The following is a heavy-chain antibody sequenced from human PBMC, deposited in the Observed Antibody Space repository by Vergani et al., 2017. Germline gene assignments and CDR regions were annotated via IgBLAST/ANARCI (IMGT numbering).Heavy chain of an antibody. CDR3: TSHYDILTGYSNN. CDR2: IRSKANSYAT. Sequence: EVQLVESGGGLVQPGGSLTLSCAASGFTFSGSAMHWVRQASGKGLEWVGRIRSKANSYATAYAASVKGRFTISRDDSKNTAYLQMNSLKTEDTAVYYCTSHYDILTGYSNNWGQGTLVTVSS. CDR1: GFTFSGSA. J-gene: IGHJ4*02. D-gene: IGHD3-9*01. V-gene: IGHV3-73*01.